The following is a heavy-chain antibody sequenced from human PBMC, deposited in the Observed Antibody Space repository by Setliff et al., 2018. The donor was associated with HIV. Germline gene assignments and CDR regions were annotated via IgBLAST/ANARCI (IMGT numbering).Heavy chain of an antibody. D-gene: IGHD3-10*01. Sequence: GGSLRLSCAASGFIFRNAWMSWVRQGPGKGLEWVGRIKSKADGGATDYAASVKGRFTISRDDSKNTLYLQMNSLKIEDTAVYYCTTWDKGSVWFGELLVSPDVFDIWGQGTLVTVSS. CDR1: GFIFRNAW. CDR2: IKSKADGGAT. V-gene: IGHV3-15*01. J-gene: IGHJ3*02. CDR3: TTWDKGSVWFGELLVSPDVFDI.